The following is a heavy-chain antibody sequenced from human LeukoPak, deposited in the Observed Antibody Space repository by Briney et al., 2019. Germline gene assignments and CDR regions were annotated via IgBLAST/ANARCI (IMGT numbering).Heavy chain of an antibody. CDR3: TKRFGPSGWYGADY. D-gene: IGHD6-19*01. CDR2: ISGTGAST. Sequence: PGGSLRLSCAASGFTFNTYSMSWVRQAPGKGLEWVSAISGTGASTYYPHSVKGRFTVSKDHSKNTLYLQMNSLRAEDTAVYYCTKRFGPSGWYGADYWGQGTLVTVSS. V-gene: IGHV3-23*01. J-gene: IGHJ4*02. CDR1: GFTFNTYS.